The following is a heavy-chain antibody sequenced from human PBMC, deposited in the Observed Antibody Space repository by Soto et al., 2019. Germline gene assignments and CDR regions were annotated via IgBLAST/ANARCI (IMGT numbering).Heavy chain of an antibody. V-gene: IGHV3-53*04. CDR3: ARAPLMQHLGVGAFDL. CDR1: GFIVSNNY. D-gene: IGHD6-13*01. J-gene: IGHJ3*01. CDR2: IYSGGST. Sequence: EVQLVESGGGLVQPGGSLRLSCAASGFIVSNNYMNWVRQAPGKGLEWVSIIYSGGSTYYADSVKGRFTISRHNSKNTLFLQMKSLRVEDKAVYYCARAPLMQHLGVGAFDLWGQGTMVTVSS.